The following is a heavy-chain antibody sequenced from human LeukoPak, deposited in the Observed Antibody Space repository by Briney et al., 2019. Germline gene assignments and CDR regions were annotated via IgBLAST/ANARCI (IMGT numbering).Heavy chain of an antibody. CDR2: ISYDGSEP. V-gene: IGHV3-30*18. CDR3: AKEGRPPRTDEYSNWLLDDY. J-gene: IGHJ4*01. CDR1: GFTFSNYG. D-gene: IGHD4-11*01. Sequence: GGSLRLSCAAHGFTFSNYGMHWVRQARGKGLEWVAVISYDGSEPLYGDTVKGRVTISRDNSTHTLDLQMNSLRHEDTAVYYCAKEGRPPRTDEYSNWLLDDYSGHRALVTLSS.